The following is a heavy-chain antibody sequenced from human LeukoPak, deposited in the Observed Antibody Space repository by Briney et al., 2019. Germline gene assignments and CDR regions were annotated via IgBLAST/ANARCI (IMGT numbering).Heavy chain of an antibody. V-gene: IGHV3-43*02. CDR3: AKSVSPPDASNI. CDR2: ISGDGGVT. Sequence: GGSLRLSCAAPGFTFDEYAMNWVRQAPGKGLEWVSLISGDGGVTYYADSVKGRFTISRDNSKNSVYLQMNSLRPEDTALYYCAKSVSPPDASNIWGQGTMVTVSS. CDR1: GFTFDEYA. J-gene: IGHJ3*02.